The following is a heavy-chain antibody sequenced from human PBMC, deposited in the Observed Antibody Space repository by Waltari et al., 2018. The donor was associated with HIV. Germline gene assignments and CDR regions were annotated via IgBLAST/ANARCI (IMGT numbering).Heavy chain of an antibody. CDR2: MTPIGGSA. D-gene: IGHD1-1*01. Sequence: EVQLVESGRGFVQPGESLRLSCAASGFPFSTYAMGWVRQAPGKGLGGVSTMTPIGGSAYYADSVKGRFTISRDNSKNRLYLQMSRLRLEDTANYYCVKHRPAPWDWIYSFGDWGRGTLVTVSS. CDR3: VKHRPAPWDWIYSFGD. CDR1: GFPFSTYA. J-gene: IGHJ4*02. V-gene: IGHV3-23*04.